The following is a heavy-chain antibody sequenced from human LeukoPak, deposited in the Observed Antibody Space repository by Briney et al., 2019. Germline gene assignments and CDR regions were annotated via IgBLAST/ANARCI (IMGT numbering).Heavy chain of an antibody. CDR2: IIPIFGTA. D-gene: IGHD3-9*01. V-gene: IGHV1-69*05. J-gene: IGHJ4*02. Sequence: SVKVSCKASGGTFSSYAISWVRQAPGQGLEWMGRIIPIFGTANYAQKLQGRVTITTDESTSTAYMELSSLRSEDTAVYYCARGSRSIYDILTGPLDYWGQGTLVTVSS. CDR1: GGTFSSYA. CDR3: ARGSRSIYDILTGPLDY.